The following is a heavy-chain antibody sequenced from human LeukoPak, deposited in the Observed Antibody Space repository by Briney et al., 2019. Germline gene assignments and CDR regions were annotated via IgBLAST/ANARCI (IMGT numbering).Heavy chain of an antibody. D-gene: IGHD6-19*01. Sequence: GGSLRLSCAASGFTFSSYSMNWVRQAPGKGLEWVSTISGSGGSTYYADSVKGRFTISRDNSKNTLFLQMNSLRAEDTAVYYCAKGRGGGGWPMYYFDYWGQGTLVTVSS. CDR3: AKGRGGGGWPMYYFDY. J-gene: IGHJ4*02. CDR2: ISGSGGST. V-gene: IGHV3-23*01. CDR1: GFTFSSYS.